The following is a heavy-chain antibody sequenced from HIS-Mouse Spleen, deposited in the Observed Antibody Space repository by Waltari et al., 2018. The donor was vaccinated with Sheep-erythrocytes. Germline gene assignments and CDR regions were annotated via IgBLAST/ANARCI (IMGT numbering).Heavy chain of an antibody. V-gene: IGHV3-21*01. CDR1: GFTFSSYS. J-gene: IGHJ4*02. CDR3: ARVASGATFDY. Sequence: AASGFTFSSYSMNLVRQAPGKGLEWVSSISSSSSYIYYADSVKGRFTISRDNAKNSLYLQMNSLRAEDTAVYYCARVASGATFDYWGQGTLVTVSS. D-gene: IGHD1-26*01. CDR2: ISSSSSYI.